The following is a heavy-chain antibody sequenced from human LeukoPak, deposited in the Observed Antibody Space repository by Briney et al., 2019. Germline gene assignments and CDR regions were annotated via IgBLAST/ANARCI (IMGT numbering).Heavy chain of an antibody. V-gene: IGHV3-7*01. J-gene: IGHJ6*02. CDR2: IKQDGSEK. Sequence: GGSLRLSCAASGFTFSSYWMSWVRQAPGKGLEWVANIKQDGSEKYYVDSVKGRFTTSRDNAKNSLYLQMNSLRAEDTAVYYCARLIRGYNYDYYYYYGMDVWGQGTTVTVSS. D-gene: IGHD5-24*01. CDR3: ARLIRGYNYDYYYYYGMDV. CDR1: GFTFSSYW.